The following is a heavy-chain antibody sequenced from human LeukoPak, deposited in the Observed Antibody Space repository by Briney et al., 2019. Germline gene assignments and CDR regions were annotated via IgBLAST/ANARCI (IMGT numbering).Heavy chain of an antibody. V-gene: IGHV3-30*02. J-gene: IGHJ4*02. Sequence: GGSLRLSCAVSGFTLSSYGMHWVRQAPGKGLEWVAFIRYGGSNKYYADSVKGRFTVSRDNSKNTLSLQMNSLRAEDTAVYYCARDCSSTSCYLHYWGQGTLVTVSS. CDR3: ARDCSSTSCYLHY. CDR1: GFTLSSYG. CDR2: IRYGGSNK. D-gene: IGHD2-2*01.